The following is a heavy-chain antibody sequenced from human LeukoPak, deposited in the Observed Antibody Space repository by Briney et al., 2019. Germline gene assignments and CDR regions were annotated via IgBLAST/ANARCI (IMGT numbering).Heavy chain of an antibody. V-gene: IGHV4-59*01. CDR2: IYYSGST. CDR3: ARDRGYGDPFDY. Sequence: PSETLSLTCTVSGGSISSYYWSWIRQPPGKGLEWIGYIYYSGSTNYNPSLKSRVTISVDTSKNQFSLKLSSVTAADTAVYYCARDRGYGDPFDYWGQGTLVTVSS. D-gene: IGHD4-17*01. CDR1: GGSISSYY. J-gene: IGHJ4*02.